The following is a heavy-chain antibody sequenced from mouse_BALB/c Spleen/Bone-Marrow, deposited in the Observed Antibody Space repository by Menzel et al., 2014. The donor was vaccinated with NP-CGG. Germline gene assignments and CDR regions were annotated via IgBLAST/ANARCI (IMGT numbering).Heavy chain of an antibody. D-gene: IGHD2-1*01. CDR3: AFGNYDFDY. CDR2: ICPGDGDT. J-gene: IGHJ2*01. CDR1: GYAFSSYW. V-gene: IGHV1-80*01. Sequence: VQLVESGAELVRPGSSVKISCKASGYAFSSYWMNWVKQRPGQGLEWIGQICPGDGDTNYSGKFKGKATLTADESSSTAYMQLSSLTSEDSAVYFCAFGNYDFDYWGQGTTLTVSS.